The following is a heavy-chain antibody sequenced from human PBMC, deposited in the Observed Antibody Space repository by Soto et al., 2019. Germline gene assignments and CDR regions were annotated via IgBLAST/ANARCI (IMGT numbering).Heavy chain of an antibody. J-gene: IGHJ4*02. V-gene: IGHV4-39*01. D-gene: IGHD3-16*01. CDR2: MYYSGAT. CDR3: ARHAAYDSVWGKSDGSDY. CDR1: GGSISSNSYY. Sequence: SETLSLTCTVSGGSISSNSYYWDWIRQPPGKGLEWIGSMYYSGATYHNPSLQSRVTISVDTSKNQFSLHLSSVTAADTAVYYCARHAAYDSVWGKSDGSDYWGQGTLVTRLL.